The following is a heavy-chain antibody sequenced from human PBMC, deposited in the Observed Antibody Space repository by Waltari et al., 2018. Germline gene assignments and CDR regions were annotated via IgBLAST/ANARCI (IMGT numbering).Heavy chain of an antibody. CDR1: GYSFTSHL. J-gene: IGHJ4*02. CDR2: IAPRDSFR. Sequence: EVQLVQSGAEVKKPEESLRISCEGSGYSFTSHLISWVRQMPGKGLELVGRIAPRDSFRNYVPAFEGHVTISVDQSLRTAYLQWDSLKASDTAIYYCVRHRTTYPLEIDYWGQGTLVTVSS. D-gene: IGHD2-2*01. V-gene: IGHV5-10-1*01. CDR3: VRHRTTYPLEIDY.